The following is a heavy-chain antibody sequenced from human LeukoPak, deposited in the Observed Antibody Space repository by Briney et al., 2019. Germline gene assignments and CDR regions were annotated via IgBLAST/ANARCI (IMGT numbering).Heavy chain of an antibody. V-gene: IGHV3-11*04. Sequence: GGSLRLSCAASGFTFSDYYMSWIRQAPGKGLEWVSYISSSGSTIYYADSVKGRFTISRDNAKNLLFLQMNSLRAEDTAVYYCVTDRPGVMDFDFWGQGTLVTVSS. J-gene: IGHJ4*02. CDR2: ISSSGSTI. CDR1: GFTFSDYY. D-gene: IGHD2-2*03. CDR3: VTDRPGVMDFDF.